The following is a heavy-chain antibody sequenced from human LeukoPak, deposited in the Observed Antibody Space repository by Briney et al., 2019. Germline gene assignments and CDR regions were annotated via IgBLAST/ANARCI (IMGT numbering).Heavy chain of an antibody. J-gene: IGHJ4*02. V-gene: IGHV3-23*01. D-gene: IGHD1-26*01. Sequence: QTGGSLRLSCAASGFTFSSYAMSWVRQAPGKGLEWVSAISGSGGSTYYADSVKGRFTISRDNSKNTLYLQMNSLRDEDTAVYYCAREGRYSGSDYFDYWGQGTLVTVSS. CDR1: GFTFSSYA. CDR2: ISGSGGST. CDR3: AREGRYSGSDYFDY.